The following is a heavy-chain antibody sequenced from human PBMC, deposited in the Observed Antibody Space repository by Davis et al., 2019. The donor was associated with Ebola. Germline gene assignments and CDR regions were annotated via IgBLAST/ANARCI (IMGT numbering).Heavy chain of an antibody. CDR3: VSAGWDH. CDR2: ISSSSRYI. D-gene: IGHD2-15*01. V-gene: IGHV3-21*06. Sequence: GESLKISCAASGFTFSDYYMNWVRQAPGKGLEWVASISSSSRYIYYADSVKGRFTISRDNAKNSLYLQLNTLRDEDTAVYFCVSAGWDHWGQGTLVTVSS. CDR1: GFTFSDYY. J-gene: IGHJ4*02.